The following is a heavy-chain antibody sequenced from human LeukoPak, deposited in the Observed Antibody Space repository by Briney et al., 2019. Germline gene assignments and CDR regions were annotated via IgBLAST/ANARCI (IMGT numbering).Heavy chain of an antibody. CDR1: GGTFSSDA. V-gene: IGHV1-69*06. CDR2: IIPIFGTA. D-gene: IGHD3-10*01. Sequence: ASVKFSCKASGGTFSSDAISWVRQAPGQGLEWMGGIIPIFGTANYAQKFQGRVTITADKSTSTAYMELSSLRSEDTAVYYCARATQYYYGSGSYGEAFDTWGQGTMVTVTS. J-gene: IGHJ3*02. CDR3: ARATQYYYGSGSYGEAFDT.